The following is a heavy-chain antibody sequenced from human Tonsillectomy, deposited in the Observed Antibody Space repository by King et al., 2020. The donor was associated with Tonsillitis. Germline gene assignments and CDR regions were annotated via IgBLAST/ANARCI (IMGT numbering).Heavy chain of an antibody. V-gene: IGHV1-2*02. CDR3: VREAYD. D-gene: IGHD2-21*01. CDR2: INPNSGAT. Sequence: QLVQSGAEVKKPGASVKVSCKTSGYTFTDYYMHWERQAPGQGLEWMGWINPNSGATIYAQKFQDRVTLTRDTSVSTAYLELSRLRFDDTALYYCVREAYDWGQGTLVTVSS. CDR1: GYTFTDYY. J-gene: IGHJ4*02.